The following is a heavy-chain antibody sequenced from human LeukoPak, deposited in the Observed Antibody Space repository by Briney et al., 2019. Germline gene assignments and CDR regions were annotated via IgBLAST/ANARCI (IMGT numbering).Heavy chain of an antibody. D-gene: IGHD1-26*01. J-gene: IGHJ5*02. Sequence: GGSLRLSCAASGFTFDSYWMSWVRQAPGKGLEWVANIKEDGSEKYYVDSVKGRFTISRDNAKNSVSLQMNSLRAEDTAVYYCARDSYSWSPSWGQGTLVTVSS. CDR3: ARDSYSWSPS. V-gene: IGHV3-7*04. CDR1: GFTFDSYW. CDR2: IKEDGSEK.